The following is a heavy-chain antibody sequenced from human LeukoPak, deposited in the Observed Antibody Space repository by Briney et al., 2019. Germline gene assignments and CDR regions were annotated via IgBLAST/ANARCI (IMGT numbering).Heavy chain of an antibody. CDR2: INTDGSST. D-gene: IGHD3-10*02. J-gene: IGHJ6*04. CDR3: AELGITMIGGV. V-gene: IGHV3-74*01. Sequence: PGGSLRLSCSASGFTLSNHWIHWVRQAPGKGLVWVSRINTDGSSTNYADSVKGRFTVSRDNAKSTLYLQMNSLRVEDTAVYYCAELGITMIGGVWGKGTTVTISS. CDR1: GFTLSNHW.